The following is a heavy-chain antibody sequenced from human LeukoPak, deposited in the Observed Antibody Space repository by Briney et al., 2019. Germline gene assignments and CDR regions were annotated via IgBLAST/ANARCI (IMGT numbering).Heavy chain of an antibody. Sequence: PSETLSLTCTVSGGSISSGGYYWSWIRQHPGKGLEWIGYIYYSGSTYYNPSLKSRVTISVDTSKNQFSLKLSSVTAADTAVYYCARGDLNWFDPWGQGTLVTVSS. CDR3: ARGDLNWFDP. CDR2: IYYSGST. J-gene: IGHJ5*02. CDR1: GGSISSGGYY. V-gene: IGHV4-31*03.